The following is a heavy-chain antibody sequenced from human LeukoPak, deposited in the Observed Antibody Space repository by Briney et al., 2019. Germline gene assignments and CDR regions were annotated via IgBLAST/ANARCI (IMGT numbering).Heavy chain of an antibody. CDR3: AKARIPSGNGYYSD. CDR1: GFTFSSYA. CDR2: ISGSGDNT. V-gene: IGHV3-23*01. Sequence: GGSLRLSCAASGFTFSSYAMSWVRQAPGKGLAWVSDISGSGDNTYYADSVKGRFTISRDNSKNTLYLQMNSLRAEDTAVYYCAKARIPSGNGYYSDWGQGTLVTVSS. J-gene: IGHJ4*02. D-gene: IGHD3-22*01.